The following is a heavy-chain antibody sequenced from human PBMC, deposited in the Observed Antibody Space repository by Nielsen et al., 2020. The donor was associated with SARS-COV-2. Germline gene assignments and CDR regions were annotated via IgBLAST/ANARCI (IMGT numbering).Heavy chain of an antibody. D-gene: IGHD3-3*01. Sequence: SETLSLTCTVSGGSISSSSYYWGWIRQPPGKGLEWIGSIYYSGSTYYNPSLKSRVTISVDTSKNQFSLKLSSVTAADTAVYYCARDTGIYDFWSGHYHFDYWGQGTLVTVSS. CDR2: IYYSGST. J-gene: IGHJ4*02. V-gene: IGHV4-39*02. CDR1: GGSISSSSYY. CDR3: ARDTGIYDFWSGHYHFDY.